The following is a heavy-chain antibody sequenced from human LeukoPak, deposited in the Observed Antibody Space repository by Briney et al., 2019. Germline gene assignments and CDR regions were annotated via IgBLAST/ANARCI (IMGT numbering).Heavy chain of an antibody. D-gene: IGHD3-10*01. CDR1: GYTFTSYD. J-gene: IGHJ4*02. CDR2: MNTNSGNT. Sequence: ASVKVSCKTSGYTFTSYDINWVRQATGQGLEWMGVMNTNSGNTGYAQRFRGRVTITRNTSISAAYMELSSLRSEDTAVYYCARATITFGELTYYFDYWGQGTLVTVSS. V-gene: IGHV1-8*03. CDR3: ARATITFGELTYYFDY.